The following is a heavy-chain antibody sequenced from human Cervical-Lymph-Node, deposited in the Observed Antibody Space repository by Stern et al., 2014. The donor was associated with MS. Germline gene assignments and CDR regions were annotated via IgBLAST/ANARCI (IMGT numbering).Heavy chain of an antibody. V-gene: IGHV5-51*03. J-gene: IGHJ6*02. D-gene: IGHD1-1*01. CDR2: IYPDDPDI. Sequence: EVQLVESGAEVKKPGESLKISCKGSGYTFTNNWIAWVRQMPGKGLEWMGVIYPDDPDIRSTPSLQGKATIPADKSISTAYLQWSSLKAADSAVYYGAKPPPRRKWDDPNYGMDVWGQGTTVTVSS. CDR3: AKPPPRRKWDDPNYGMDV. CDR1: GYTFTNNW.